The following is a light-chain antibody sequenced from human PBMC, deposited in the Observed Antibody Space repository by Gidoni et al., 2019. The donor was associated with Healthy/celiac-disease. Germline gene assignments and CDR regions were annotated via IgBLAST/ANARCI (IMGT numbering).Light chain of an antibody. CDR3: QQYYSTPHT. CDR2: AAS. J-gene: IGKJ2*01. Sequence: DIQMTHSPSSLSASVGDRVTSTCRASQGISNSLAWYQQKPGKAPKLLLYAASRLESGVPSRFSGSGSGTDYTLTISSLQPEDFATYYCQQYYSTPHTFGQGTKLEIK. V-gene: IGKV1-NL1*01. CDR1: QGISNS.